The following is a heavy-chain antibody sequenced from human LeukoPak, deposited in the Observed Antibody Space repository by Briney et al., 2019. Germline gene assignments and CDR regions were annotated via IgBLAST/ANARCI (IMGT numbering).Heavy chain of an antibody. CDR3: ARVHGTERYYFDD. J-gene: IGHJ4*02. CDR2: IFDGGTT. V-gene: IGHV3-66*01. Sequence: GGSLRLSCAASGFTVTTQYMTWVRQAPGKGLEWVSLIFDGGTTYYADSVKGRFSISRDTSKNTLDLQMSGLRAEDTAVYYCARVHGTERYYFDDWGQGIQVTVSS. CDR1: GFTVTTQY. D-gene: IGHD3/OR15-3a*01.